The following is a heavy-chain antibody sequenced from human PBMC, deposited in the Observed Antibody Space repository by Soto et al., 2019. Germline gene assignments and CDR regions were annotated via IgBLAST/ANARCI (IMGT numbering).Heavy chain of an antibody. Sequence: SETLSLTCTVSGGSISSGGYYWSWIRQHPGKGLEWIGYIYYSGSTYYNPSLKSRVTISVDTSKNQFSLKLSSVTAADTAVYYCARAAGGRITMVRGSLGGMDVWGQGTTVTVYS. CDR3: ARAAGGRITMVRGSLGGMDV. CDR2: IYYSGST. CDR1: GGSISSGGYY. J-gene: IGHJ6*02. D-gene: IGHD3-10*01. V-gene: IGHV4-31*03.